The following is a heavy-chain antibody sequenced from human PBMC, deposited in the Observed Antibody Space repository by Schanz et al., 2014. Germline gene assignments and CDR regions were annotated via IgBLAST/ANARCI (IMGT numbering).Heavy chain of an antibody. J-gene: IGHJ3*02. V-gene: IGHV1-18*01. Sequence: QVQLVQSWAEVKGPGASVKVSCKASGYTFTSYGIKWVRQAPGQGLEWMGWITAYNGDTNYALKLQGRVTMTTDTSTGTAYMELRSLRSDDTALYYCTRGGYSYALSAFDIWGQGTMVNVSS. D-gene: IGHD5-18*01. CDR2: ITAYNGDT. CDR3: TRGGYSYALSAFDI. CDR1: GYTFTSYG.